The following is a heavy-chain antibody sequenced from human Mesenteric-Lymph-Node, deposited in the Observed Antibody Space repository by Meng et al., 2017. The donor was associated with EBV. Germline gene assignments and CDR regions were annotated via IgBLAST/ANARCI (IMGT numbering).Heavy chain of an antibody. D-gene: IGHD3-16*01. CDR1: GGSFSGQS. CDR2: INQTGST. CDR3: AREGFTFGGSLAIDS. V-gene: IGHV4-34*01. Sequence: QVQLQQWGAGLLKPSETLSLTCAVYGGSFSGQSWSWIRQFPGRGLEWIGEINQTGSTNYKPSLKSRVTISVDTSKNQFSLNLSSVTAADTAVYYCAREGFTFGGSLAIDSWGQGTLVTVSS. J-gene: IGHJ5*01.